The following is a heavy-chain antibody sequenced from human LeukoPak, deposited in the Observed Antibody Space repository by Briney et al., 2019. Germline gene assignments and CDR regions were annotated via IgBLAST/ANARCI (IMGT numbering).Heavy chain of an antibody. D-gene: IGHD3-3*01. CDR1: GGSIGSYY. Sequence: PSETLSLTCTVSGGSIGSYYWSWIRQPPGKGLEWIGYIYYSGSTNYNPSLKSRVTISVDTSKNQFSLKLSSVAAADTAVYYCARGISPSFDIWGQGTMVTVSS. CDR3: ARGISPSFDI. V-gene: IGHV4-59*01. J-gene: IGHJ3*02. CDR2: IYYSGST.